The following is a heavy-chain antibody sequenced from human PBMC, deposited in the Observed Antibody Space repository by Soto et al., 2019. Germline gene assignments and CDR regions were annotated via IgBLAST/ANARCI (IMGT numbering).Heavy chain of an antibody. CDR2: INAGNGNT. D-gene: IGHD5-18*01. V-gene: IGHV1-3*01. J-gene: IGHJ3*02. CDR3: ARVYGYNFGSSTLAFDI. CDR1: GYTFTSYA. Sequence: ASVKVSCKASGYTFTSYAMHWVRQAPGQRLEWMGWINAGNGNTKYSQKFQGRVTITRDTSASTAYMELNSLRAEDTAVYYCARVYGYNFGSSTLAFDIWGQGTMVTVSS.